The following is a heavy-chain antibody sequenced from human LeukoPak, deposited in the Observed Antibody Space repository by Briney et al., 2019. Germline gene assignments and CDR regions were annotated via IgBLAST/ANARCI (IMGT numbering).Heavy chain of an antibody. Sequence: GGSLRLSCAASGFTFSSYAMHWVRQAPGKGLEWVAVISYDGSNKYYADSVKGRFTISRDNSKNTLYLQMNSLRAEDTAVYYCARPKIVVVPAAMDYWGQGTLVTVSS. V-gene: IGHV3-30-3*01. CDR3: ARPKIVVVPAAMDY. CDR1: GFTFSSYA. CDR2: ISYDGSNK. J-gene: IGHJ4*02. D-gene: IGHD2-2*01.